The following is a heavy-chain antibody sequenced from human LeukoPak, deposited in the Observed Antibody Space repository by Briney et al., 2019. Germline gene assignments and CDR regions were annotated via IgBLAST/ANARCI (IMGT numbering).Heavy chain of an antibody. CDR2: INTNTGNP. CDR1: GYTFTSYA. J-gene: IGHJ3*02. V-gene: IGHV7-4-1*02. CDR3: ARSVGSAGYGDYRFVI. D-gene: IGHD4-17*01. Sequence: ASVKVSCKAPGYTFTSYAMNWVRQAPGQGLEWMGWINTNTGNPTYAQGFTGRFVFSLDTSVSTAYLQISSLKAEDTAVYYCARSVGSAGYGDYRFVIWGQGTMVTVSS.